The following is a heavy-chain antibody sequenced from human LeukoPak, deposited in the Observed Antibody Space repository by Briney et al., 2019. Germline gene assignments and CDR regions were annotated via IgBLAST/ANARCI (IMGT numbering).Heavy chain of an antibody. CDR3: ARGRGYRNNWFDP. V-gene: IGHV4-34*01. Sequence: SETLSLTCAVYGGSFSGYYWSWIRQPPGKGLEWIGEINHSGSTNYNPSLKSRVTISVDTSKNQFSLKLSSVTAADTAVYYCARGRGYRNNWFDPWGQGTLVTVSS. D-gene: IGHD6-13*01. J-gene: IGHJ5*02. CDR2: INHSGST. CDR1: GGSFSGYY.